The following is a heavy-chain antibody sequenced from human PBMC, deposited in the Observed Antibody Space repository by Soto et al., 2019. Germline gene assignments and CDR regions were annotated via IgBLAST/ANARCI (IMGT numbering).Heavy chain of an antibody. CDR3: AKSPRGEMATD. CDR2: INTYNGMP. CDR1: GYTFINYH. D-gene: IGHD5-12*01. V-gene: IGHV1-18*01. Sequence: QVQLVQSGGEVKKPGASVTVSCKASGYTFINYHITWVRQAPGQGLEWMAWINTYNGMPDYAQRFQGRVTMTRDTSTSTAYMELRNLGSDVTAVYFCAKSPRGEMATDWGQGTLVTVSS. J-gene: IGHJ4*02.